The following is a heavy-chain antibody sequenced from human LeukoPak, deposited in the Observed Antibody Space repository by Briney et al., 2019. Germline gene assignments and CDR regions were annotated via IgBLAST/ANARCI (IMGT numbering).Heavy chain of an antibody. J-gene: IGHJ4*02. CDR1: GGSISNYY. Sequence: SETLSLTCTVSGGSISNYYWSLIRQPAGKGLEWIGRIYTSGSTNYNPSLKSRVTMSVDTSKNQFSLKLSSVTAADTAVYYCARLAGIAAAGTFDYWGQGTLVTVSS. CDR3: ARLAGIAAAGTFDY. D-gene: IGHD6-13*01. V-gene: IGHV4-4*07. CDR2: IYTSGST.